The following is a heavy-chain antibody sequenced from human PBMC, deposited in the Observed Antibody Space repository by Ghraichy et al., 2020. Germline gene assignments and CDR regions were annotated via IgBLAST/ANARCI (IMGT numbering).Heavy chain of an antibody. D-gene: IGHD3-16*01. J-gene: IGHJ3*01. CDR3: AKDLHWVVGVAFDL. V-gene: IGHV3-23*01. CDR2: ITGGGGST. Sequence: GGSLRLSCVASGFDFGKYVMSWVRQAPGKGLEWVSVITGGGGSTHYSDSVKGRFTMSRDNAKNTLHIQMDSLRPEDTALYYCAKDLHWVVGVAFDLGGQGTIVTVSA. CDR1: GFDFGKYV.